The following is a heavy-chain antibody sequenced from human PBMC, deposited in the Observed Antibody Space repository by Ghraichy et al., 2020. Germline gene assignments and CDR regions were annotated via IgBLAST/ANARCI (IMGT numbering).Heavy chain of an antibody. J-gene: IGHJ5*02. CDR3: ARAARPKQQLVMSFNWFDP. Sequence: SETLSLTCTVSGGSISSYYWSWIRQPPGKGLEWIGYIYYSGSTNYNPSLKSRVTISVDTSKNQFSLKLSSVTAADTAVYYCARAARPKQQLVMSFNWFDPWGQGTLVTVSS. V-gene: IGHV4-59*01. CDR1: GGSISSYY. CDR2: IYYSGST. D-gene: IGHD6-13*01.